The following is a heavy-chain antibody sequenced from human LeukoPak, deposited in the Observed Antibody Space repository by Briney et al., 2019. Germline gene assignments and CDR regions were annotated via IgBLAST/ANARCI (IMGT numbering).Heavy chain of an antibody. D-gene: IGHD3-3*01. J-gene: IGHJ3*02. CDR3: ASELYPDAFDI. CDR2: IIPIFGTA. V-gene: IGHV1-69*13. Sequence: ASVKVSCKASGGTFSSYAISWVRQAHGQGLEWMGGIIPIFGTANYAQKFQGRVTITADESTSTAYMELSSLRSEDTAVYYCASELYPDAFDIWSQGTMVTVSS. CDR1: GGTFSSYA.